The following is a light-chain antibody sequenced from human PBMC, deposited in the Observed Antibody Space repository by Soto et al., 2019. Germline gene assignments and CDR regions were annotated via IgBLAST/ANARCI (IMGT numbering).Light chain of an antibody. CDR2: GAS. V-gene: IGKV3-20*01. CDR1: QSVSSSY. Sequence: ELVLTQSPVTLSLSAGERATLSCRASQSVSSSYLAWYQQKPGQAPRLLIYGASSRATGIPDRFSGSGSGTDFTLTISRLEPEDFAVYYCQQYGSSPWTFGQGTKVDI. J-gene: IGKJ1*01. CDR3: QQYGSSPWT.